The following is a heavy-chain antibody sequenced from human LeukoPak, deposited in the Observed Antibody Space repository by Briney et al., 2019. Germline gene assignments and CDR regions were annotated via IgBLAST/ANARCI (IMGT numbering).Heavy chain of an antibody. CDR2: IYVDGRTT. D-gene: IGHD4-17*01. J-gene: IGHJ4*02. Sequence: PGGSLRLSCVDSGFTFSNYWMHWVRQPPGKGLVWVSRIYVDGRTTNYADSVKGRFTISRDNSENTVYLQMDSLRAEDTAVYNCARDLFTVTTPLGVWGQGTLVTVSS. CDR3: ARDLFTVTTPLGV. CDR1: GFTFSNYW. V-gene: IGHV3-74*01.